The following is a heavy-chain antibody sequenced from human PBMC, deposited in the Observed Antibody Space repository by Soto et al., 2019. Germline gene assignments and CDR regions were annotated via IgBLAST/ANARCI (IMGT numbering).Heavy chain of an antibody. Sequence: SETLSLTCTVSGGSISSGGYYWSWIRQHPGKGLEWIGYIYYSGSTYYSPSLKSRVTISVDTSKNQFSLKLSSVTAADTAVYYCGRGYGYDSSGYYPAGTIPGWFDPWGQGTLVTVSS. CDR3: GRGYGYDSSGYYPAGTIPGWFDP. CDR1: GGSISSGGYY. J-gene: IGHJ5*02. CDR2: IYYSGST. V-gene: IGHV4-31*03. D-gene: IGHD3-22*01.